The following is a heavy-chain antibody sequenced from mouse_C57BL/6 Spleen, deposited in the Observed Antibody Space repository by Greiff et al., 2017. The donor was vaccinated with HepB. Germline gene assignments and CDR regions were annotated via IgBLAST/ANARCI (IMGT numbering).Heavy chain of an antibody. D-gene: IGHD1-1*02. Sequence: VQLQQSGPELVKPGASVKISCKASGYTFTDYYMNWVKQSHGKSLEWIGDINPNNGGTSYNQKFKGKATLTVDKSSSTAYMELRSLTSEDSAVYYCARPGSNGDYWGQGTTLTVSS. V-gene: IGHV1-26*01. CDR3: ARPGSNGDY. CDR1: GYTFTDYY. J-gene: IGHJ2*01. CDR2: INPNNGGT.